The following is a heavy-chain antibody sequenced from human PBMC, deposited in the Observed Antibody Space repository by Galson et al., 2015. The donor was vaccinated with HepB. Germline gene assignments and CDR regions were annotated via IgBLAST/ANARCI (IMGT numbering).Heavy chain of an antibody. CDR3: ARGGDYYGSGSSIDY. Sequence: SLRLSCAASGFTFSSYSMNWVRQAPGKGLEWVSYISSSSSTIYYADSVKGRFTISRDNAKNSLYLQMNSLRAEDTAVYYCARGGDYYGSGSSIDYWGQGTLVTVSS. V-gene: IGHV3-48*04. D-gene: IGHD3-10*01. CDR2: ISSSSSTI. J-gene: IGHJ4*02. CDR1: GFTFSSYS.